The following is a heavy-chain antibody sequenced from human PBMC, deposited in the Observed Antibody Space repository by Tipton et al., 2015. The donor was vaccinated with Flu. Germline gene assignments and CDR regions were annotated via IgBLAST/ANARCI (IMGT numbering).Heavy chain of an antibody. D-gene: IGHD3-10*01. Sequence: TLSLTCTVSGGSLSSFYWSWIRQPAGKGLEYIGRIYSSGSTNYNPSFKSRVSMSLDASKTQFSLNLNSGTAADTAMYYCARGSGSGTHVMFDYWGQGTLVTVSS. CDR3: ARGSGSGTHVMFDY. CDR1: GGSLSSFY. J-gene: IGHJ4*02. V-gene: IGHV4-4*07. CDR2: IYSSGST.